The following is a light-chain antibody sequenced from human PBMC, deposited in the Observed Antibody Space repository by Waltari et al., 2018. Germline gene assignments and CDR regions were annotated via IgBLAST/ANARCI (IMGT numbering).Light chain of an antibody. J-gene: IGKJ4*01. Sequence: IVMTQSPVTLSVSPGETVTLSCRASQSVGSKVAWYQQKPGPPPRLIIYGACITAPGSPTRFRGSGSGTDFTLTITSLQSEDFADYYCQQYIDWPPALTFGGGTKLDIK. V-gene: IGKV3-15*01. CDR3: QQYIDWPPALT. CDR1: QSVGSK. CDR2: GAC.